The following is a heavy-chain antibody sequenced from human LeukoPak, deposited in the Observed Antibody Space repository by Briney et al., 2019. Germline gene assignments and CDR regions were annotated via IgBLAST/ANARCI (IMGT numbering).Heavy chain of an antibody. J-gene: IGHJ4*02. CDR3: ATNGGGDSGYGNFDY. Sequence: GRSLRLSCAASGFTFDDYAMHWVRQAPGKGLEWVSGISWNSDTIGYGDSVKGRFTISRDNAKNSLYLQMNSLRPEDTASYYCATNGGGDSGYGNFDYWGQGTLVTVSS. CDR1: GFTFDDYA. D-gene: IGHD5-12*01. CDR2: ISWNSDTI. V-gene: IGHV3-9*01.